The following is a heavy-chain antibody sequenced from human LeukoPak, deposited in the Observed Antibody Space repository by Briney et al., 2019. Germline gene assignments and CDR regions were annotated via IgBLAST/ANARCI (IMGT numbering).Heavy chain of an antibody. V-gene: IGHV1-69*05. CDR2: IIPIFGTA. J-gene: IGHJ4*02. CDR1: GGTFSSYA. Sequence: VASVKVSCKASGGTFSSYAISWVRQAPGQGLEWMGGIIPIFGTANYAQKFQGRVTITTDESTSTAYMELSSLRSEDTAVYYCARKAHFLEYYFDYWGQGTLVTVSS. D-gene: IGHD3-3*02. CDR3: ARKAHFLEYYFDY.